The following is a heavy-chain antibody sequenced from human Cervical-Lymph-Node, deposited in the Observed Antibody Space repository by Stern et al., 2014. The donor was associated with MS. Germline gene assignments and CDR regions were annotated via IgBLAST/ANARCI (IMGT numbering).Heavy chain of an antibody. V-gene: IGHV1-24*01. CDR3: ATPLTRYDSSGFDY. CDR2: FDPEDGET. CDR1: GYTLTELS. Sequence: VQLGQSGAEVKKPGASVKVSCKVSGYTLTELSMHWVRQAPGKGLEWMGGFDPEDGETLYAPKFPGRVTMSEDTSTDTAYMELSSLRSEDTAVYYCATPLTRYDSSGFDYWGQGTLVTVSS. D-gene: IGHD3-22*01. J-gene: IGHJ4*02.